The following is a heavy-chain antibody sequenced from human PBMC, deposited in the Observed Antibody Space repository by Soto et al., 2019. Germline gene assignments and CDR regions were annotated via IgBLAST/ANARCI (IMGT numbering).Heavy chain of an antibody. D-gene: IGHD3-22*01. Sequence: LRLSCAASGFTFSNYWMSWVRQAPGKGLEWVANIKQDGSHKFYVDSVKGRFTMSRDNGKNSLYLQMSSLRAEDTAVYYCARGSSVYDSSGYGFDYWGQGSLVTVSS. V-gene: IGHV3-7*01. CDR3: ARGSSVYDSSGYGFDY. J-gene: IGHJ4*02. CDR2: IKQDGSHK. CDR1: GFTFSNYW.